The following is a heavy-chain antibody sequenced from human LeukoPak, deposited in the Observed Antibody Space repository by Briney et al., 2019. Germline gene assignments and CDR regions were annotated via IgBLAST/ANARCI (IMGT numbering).Heavy chain of an antibody. D-gene: IGHD2-2*01. V-gene: IGHV3-7*01. CDR1: GFTFSSYW. CDR3: ARDSGVAPAAPDVFDI. Sequence: GGSLRLSCAASGFTFSSYWMSWVRQAPGKGPEWVGNIKQDGSEQYYVDSVKGRFTISRDNAKNSLYLQMNSLRVEDSAVYYCARDSGVAPAAPDVFDIWGQGTMISVSS. J-gene: IGHJ3*02. CDR2: IKQDGSEQ.